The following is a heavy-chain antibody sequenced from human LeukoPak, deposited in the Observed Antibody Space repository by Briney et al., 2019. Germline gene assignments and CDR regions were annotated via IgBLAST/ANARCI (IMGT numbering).Heavy chain of an antibody. CDR2: IIPILGIA. J-gene: IGHJ6*02. V-gene: IGHV1-69*04. CDR1: GGTFSSYA. Sequence: SVKVSCKASGGTFSSYAISWVRQTPGQGLEWMGRIIPILGIANYAQKFQGRVTITADKSTSTAYMELSSLRSEDTAVYYCASGYCSGGSCYYPLGYYYYGMDVWGQGTTVTVSS. D-gene: IGHD2-15*01. CDR3: ASGYCSGGSCYYPLGYYYYGMDV.